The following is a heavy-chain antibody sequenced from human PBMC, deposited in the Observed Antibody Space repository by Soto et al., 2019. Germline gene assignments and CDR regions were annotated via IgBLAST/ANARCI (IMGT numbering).Heavy chain of an antibody. V-gene: IGHV4-59*01. CDR2: IYYSGST. CDR3: ARVYRITMVRGVKSPPYNWFDP. J-gene: IGHJ5*02. D-gene: IGHD3-10*01. CDR1: GGSISSYY. Sequence: SETLSLTCTVSGGSISSYYWSWIRQPPGKGLEWIGYIYYSGSTNYNPSLKSRVTISVDTSKNQFSLKLSSVTAADTAVYYCARVYRITMVRGVKSPPYNWFDPWGQGTLVTVSS.